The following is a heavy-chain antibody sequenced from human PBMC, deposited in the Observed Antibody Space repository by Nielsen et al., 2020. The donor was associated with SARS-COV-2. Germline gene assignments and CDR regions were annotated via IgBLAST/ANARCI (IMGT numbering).Heavy chain of an antibody. CDR2: ISGSGGST. Sequence: GESLKISCAASGFTFSSYAMSWVRQAPGKGLEWVSAISGSGGSTYYADSVKGRFTISRDNSKNTLYLQMNSLRAEDTAVYYCAGELGIVATIPLLWDYGMDVWGQGTTVTVSS. CDR3: AGELGIVATIPLLWDYGMDV. CDR1: GFTFSSYA. J-gene: IGHJ6*02. D-gene: IGHD5-12*01. V-gene: IGHV3-23*01.